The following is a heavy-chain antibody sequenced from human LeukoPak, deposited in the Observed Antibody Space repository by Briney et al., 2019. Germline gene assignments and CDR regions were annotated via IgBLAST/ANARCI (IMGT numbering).Heavy chain of an antibody. CDR2: INPNSGGT. J-gene: IGHJ4*02. Sequence: GASVKVSCKASGYTFTGYYMHWVRQAPGQGLEWMGWINPNSGGTNYAQKFQGRVTMTRDTSISTAYMELSRLRSDDTAVYYCARGSLRRIVPAAMGYWGQGTLVTVSS. D-gene: IGHD2-2*01. V-gene: IGHV1-2*02. CDR1: GYTFTGYY. CDR3: ARGSLRRIVPAAMGY.